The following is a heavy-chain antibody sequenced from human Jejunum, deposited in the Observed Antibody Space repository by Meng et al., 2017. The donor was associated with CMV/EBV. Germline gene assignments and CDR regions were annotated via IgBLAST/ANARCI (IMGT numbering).Heavy chain of an antibody. V-gene: IGHV3-74*03. CDR2: INTDGGTT. CDR1: AFTFSDYL. J-gene: IGHJ3*02. Sequence: ASAFTFSDYLMPWVRQAPGKGLVWVSRINTDGGTTMYAASVKGRFTISRDNAKNTLSLQMNSLRGEDTAVYYCAREQSSSYAFDIWGQGTVVTVSS. D-gene: IGHD6-6*01. CDR3: AREQSSSYAFDI.